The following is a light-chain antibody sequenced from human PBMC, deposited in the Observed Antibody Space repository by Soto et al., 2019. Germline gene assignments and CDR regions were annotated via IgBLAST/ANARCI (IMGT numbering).Light chain of an antibody. Sequence: VVLTQSPLSLSVTLGQPASVSCRSSQSLLFTNGITYLTWFHQRPGQPPRRLIYEVSDRDSGVPARCSGSGSGTDFTVRISRVEAEDVGFFYCMQGTHWPLTFGGGTRVEIK. V-gene: IGKV2-30*01. CDR2: EVS. CDR3: MQGTHWPLT. CDR1: QSLLFTNGITY. J-gene: IGKJ4*01.